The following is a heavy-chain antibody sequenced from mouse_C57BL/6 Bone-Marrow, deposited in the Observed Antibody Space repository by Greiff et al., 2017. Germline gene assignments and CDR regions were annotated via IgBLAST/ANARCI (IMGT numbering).Heavy chain of an antibody. Sequence: QVQLQQSGAELVKPGASVKMSCKASGYTFTSYWITWVKQRPGQGLEWIGDIYPTSGRTNYNEKFKSKATLTVDTSSNTAYMQLSSLTSEDSAVFYCARSGPLGRSFDYWGQGTTLTVSS. CDR2: IYPTSGRT. CDR3: ARSGPLGRSFDY. CDR1: GYTFTSYW. V-gene: IGHV1-55*01. D-gene: IGHD4-1*01. J-gene: IGHJ2*01.